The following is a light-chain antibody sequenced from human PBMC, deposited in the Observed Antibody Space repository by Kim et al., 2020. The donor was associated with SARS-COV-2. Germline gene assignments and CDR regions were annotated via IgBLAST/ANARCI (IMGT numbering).Light chain of an antibody. V-gene: IGKV1-9*01. J-gene: IGKJ2*01. CDR2: AAS. CDR1: QYISPY. Sequence: DTQLTQSPSFLSASVGDRVTITCRASQYISPYLAWYQQKPGKAPKLLIYAASTLQSGVPSRFSGSGSEKDFTPTINSLQPEDSATYYCQQLNSFPPGTFGQGTKLEI. CDR3: QQLNSFPPGT.